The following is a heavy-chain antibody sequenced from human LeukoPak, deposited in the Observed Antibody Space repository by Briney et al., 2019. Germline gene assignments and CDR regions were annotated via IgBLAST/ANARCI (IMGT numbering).Heavy chain of an antibody. Sequence: SETLSLTCAVYGGSFSGYYWSWIRQPPGKGLEWIGEINHSGSTNYNPSLKSRVTISVDTSKNQFSLKLSSVTAADTAVYYCARGSTFYYYYYMDVWGKGTTVTVSS. J-gene: IGHJ6*03. CDR1: GGSFSGYY. V-gene: IGHV4-34*01. CDR2: INHSGST. CDR3: ARGSTFYYYYYMDV.